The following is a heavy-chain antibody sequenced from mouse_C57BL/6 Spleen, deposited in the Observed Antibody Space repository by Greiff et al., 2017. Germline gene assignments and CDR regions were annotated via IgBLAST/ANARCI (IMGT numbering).Heavy chain of an antibody. V-gene: IGHV1-75*01. Sequence: VQLQQSGPELVKPGASVKISCKASGYTFTDYYINWVKQRPGQGLEWIGWIYPGSGSTYYNEKFKGKATLTVDKSSSTVYMLLSSLTSEDSAVYFCARNWDGGDFDVWGTGTTVTVSS. J-gene: IGHJ1*03. CDR1: GYTFTDYY. D-gene: IGHD4-1*01. CDR3: ARNWDGGDFDV. CDR2: IYPGSGST.